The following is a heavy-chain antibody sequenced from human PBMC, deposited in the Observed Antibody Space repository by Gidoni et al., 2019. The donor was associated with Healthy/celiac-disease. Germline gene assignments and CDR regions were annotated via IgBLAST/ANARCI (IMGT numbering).Heavy chain of an antibody. V-gene: IGHV4-34*01. Sequence: QVQLQQWGAGLLKPSETLSLTCAVYGGSFSGYYWRWIRQPPGKGLEWIGEINHSGSTNYNPSLKSRVTISVDTSKNQFSLKLSSVTAADTAVYYCARGRYDYVWGSYRYDYYFDYWGQGTLVTVSS. CDR2: INHSGST. CDR1: GGSFSGYY. J-gene: IGHJ4*02. CDR3: ARGRYDYVWGSYRYDYYFDY. D-gene: IGHD3-16*02.